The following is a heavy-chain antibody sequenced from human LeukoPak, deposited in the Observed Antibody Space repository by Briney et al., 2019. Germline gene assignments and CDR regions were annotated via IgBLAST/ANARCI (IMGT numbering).Heavy chain of an antibody. D-gene: IGHD6-13*01. CDR3: AASIAAGPYYFDY. Sequence: SVKVSCKASGFTFTSSAMQWVRQARGQRLEWIGWIVVGSGNTNYAQKFQERVTITRDMSTSTAYMELSSLRSEDTAVYYCAASIAAGPYYFDYWGQGTLVTVSS. V-gene: IGHV1-58*02. CDR1: GFTFTSSA. CDR2: IVVGSGNT. J-gene: IGHJ4*02.